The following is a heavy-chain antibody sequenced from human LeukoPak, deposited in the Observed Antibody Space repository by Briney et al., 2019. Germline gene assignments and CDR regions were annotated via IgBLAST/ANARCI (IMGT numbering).Heavy chain of an antibody. V-gene: IGHV4-30-2*01. D-gene: IGHD2-15*01. CDR3: ARLYCSGGSCYSQDGYFDY. CDR1: GGSISSGGYS. Sequence: SQTLSLTCAVSGGSISSGGYSWSWIRQPPGKGLVWIGYIYHSGSTYYNPSLKSRVTISVDRSKNQFSLKLSSVTAADTAVYYCARLYCSGGSCYSQDGYFDYWGQGTLVTVSS. CDR2: IYHSGST. J-gene: IGHJ4*02.